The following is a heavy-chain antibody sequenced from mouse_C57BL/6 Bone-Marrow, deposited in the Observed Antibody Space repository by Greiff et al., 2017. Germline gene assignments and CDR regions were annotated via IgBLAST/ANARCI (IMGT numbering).Heavy chain of an antibody. V-gene: IGHV1-53*01. Sequence: QVQLQQPGTELVKPGASVKLSCKASGYTFTSYWMHWVKQRPGQGLEWIGNINPSNGGTNYNEKFKSKATLTVEKASSTAYMQLSSLTSEDSAVYYCARDFYYGSSFYWYFDVWGTGTTVTVSS. CDR3: ARDFYYGSSFYWYFDV. D-gene: IGHD1-1*01. J-gene: IGHJ1*03. CDR1: GYTFTSYW. CDR2: INPSNGGT.